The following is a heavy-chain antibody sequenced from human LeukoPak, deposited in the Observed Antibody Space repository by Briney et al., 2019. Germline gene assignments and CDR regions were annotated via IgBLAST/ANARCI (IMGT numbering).Heavy chain of an antibody. J-gene: IGHJ4*02. D-gene: IGHD3-9*01. V-gene: IGHV4-59*08. CDR2: IYYTGST. Sequence: SETLFLTCTVSGSSMSDYYWTRIRQPPGKGLEWIGYIYYTGSTNYNPSLKSRVTMSVDTSKNQISLKLSSVTAADSAVYYCVRRVRYFGQNDYWGQGSLATVSS. CDR3: VRRVRYFGQNDY. CDR1: GSSMSDYY.